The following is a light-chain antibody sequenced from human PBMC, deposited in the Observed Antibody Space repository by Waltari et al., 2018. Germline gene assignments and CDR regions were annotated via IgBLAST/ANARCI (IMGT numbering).Light chain of an antibody. CDR2: WAS. CDR1: QSVLYSSNNKNY. Sequence: DIVMTQSPDSLAVSLGERATINCKSTQSVLYSSNNKNYLAWYQQKPGQPPKWLISWASFRESGVPDRFSGSGSGTDFTLTISSLQAEDVAVYYCQQYYSTPYTFGQGTKLEIK. J-gene: IGKJ2*01. CDR3: QQYYSTPYT. V-gene: IGKV4-1*01.